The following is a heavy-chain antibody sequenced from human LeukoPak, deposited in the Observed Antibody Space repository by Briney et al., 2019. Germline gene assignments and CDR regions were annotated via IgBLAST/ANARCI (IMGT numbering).Heavy chain of an antibody. CDR3: AREPGTLRDYFDY. J-gene: IGHJ4*02. D-gene: IGHD1-7*01. CDR2: ISYDGSNK. Sequence: PGGSLRLSCAASGFTFSSYAMHWVRQAPGKGLEWVAVISYDGSNKYYADSVKGRFTISRDNSKNTLYLQMNSLRSEDTAVYYCAREPGTLRDYFDYWGQGTLVTVSS. V-gene: IGHV3-30*04. CDR1: GFTFSSYA.